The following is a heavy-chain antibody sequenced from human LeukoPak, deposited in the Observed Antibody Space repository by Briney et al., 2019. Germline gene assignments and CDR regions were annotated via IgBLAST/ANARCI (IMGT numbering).Heavy chain of an antibody. V-gene: IGHV1-69*01. D-gene: IGHD2/OR15-2a*01. J-gene: IGHJ6*03. CDR2: IIPIFNSL. CDR3: ARVISIGQPPYYYMDV. Sequence: ASVKVSCKASGGTFRKYGISWVRQAPGLGLEWMGGIIPIFNSLTYAQKFQGRLTITADESTTTAYMELSSLRSEDTAVYYCARVISIGQPPYYYMDVWGKGTTVTVSS. CDR1: GGTFRKYG.